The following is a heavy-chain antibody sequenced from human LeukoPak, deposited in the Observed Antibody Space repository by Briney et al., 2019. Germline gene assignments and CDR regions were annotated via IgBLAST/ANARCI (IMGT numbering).Heavy chain of an antibody. V-gene: IGHV1-8*01. CDR2: MNPNSGNT. CDR3: ARDPPTYSSSSPDY. Sequence: ASVKVSCKASGYTFTSYDINWVRQATGQGLEWMGWMNPNSGNTGYAQKFQGRVTMTRNTSISTAYMELSSLRSDDTAVYYCARDPPTYSSSSPDYWGQGTLVTVSS. D-gene: IGHD6-6*01. J-gene: IGHJ4*02. CDR1: GYTFTSYD.